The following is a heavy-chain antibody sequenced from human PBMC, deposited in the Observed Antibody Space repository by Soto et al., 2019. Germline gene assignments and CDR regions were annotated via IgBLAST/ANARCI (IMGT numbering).Heavy chain of an antibody. CDR2: ISAYNGNT. CDR1: GYTFTTYD. Sequence: QFQLVQSGAEVKKPGASVKVSCKASGYTFTTYDISWARQAPGQGLEWMGRISAYNGNTNYAQKLQGRVTLTTDTSTSTAYMELRSLRSDDTAVYYCARVGGYCSSTTCYRWFDPWGQGTLVTVSS. J-gene: IGHJ5*02. D-gene: IGHD2-2*01. V-gene: IGHV1-18*04. CDR3: ARVGGYCSSTTCYRWFDP.